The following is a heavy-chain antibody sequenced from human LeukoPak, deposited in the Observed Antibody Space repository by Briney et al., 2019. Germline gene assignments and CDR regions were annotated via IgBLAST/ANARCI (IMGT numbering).Heavy chain of an antibody. V-gene: IGHV3-33*01. Sequence: GGSLRLSCAASGFTLNYCGMHWVRQAPGKGQEWVAVIWYDGSSKYYADSVKGRFTISRDNAKNSLYLQMNSLRAEDTAVYYCARDEVFWSGYYTQHYYYYYMDVWGKGTTVTVSS. D-gene: IGHD3-3*01. CDR2: IWYDGSSK. CDR1: GFTLNYCG. J-gene: IGHJ6*03. CDR3: ARDEVFWSGYYTQHYYYYYMDV.